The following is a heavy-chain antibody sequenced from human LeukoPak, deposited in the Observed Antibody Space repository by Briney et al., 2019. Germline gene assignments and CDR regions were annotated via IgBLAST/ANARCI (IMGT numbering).Heavy chain of an antibody. CDR2: ISGSGGST. CDR1: GFTFSSFA. D-gene: IGHD6-13*01. V-gene: IGHV3-23*01. J-gene: IGHJ5*02. CDR3: AKEEYSSSSGWFDP. Sequence: PGGSLRLSCAASGFTFSSFAMSWVRQAPGKGREWVSAISGSGGSTYYADSVKGRFTISRDNSKNTLYLQMNSLRAEDTAVYYCAKEEYSSSSGWFDPWGQGTLVTVSS.